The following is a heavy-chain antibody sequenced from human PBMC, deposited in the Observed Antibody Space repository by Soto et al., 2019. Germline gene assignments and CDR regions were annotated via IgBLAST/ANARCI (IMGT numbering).Heavy chain of an antibody. Sequence: EVHLVESGEDLVQPGGSLRLSCAASGFTFSKYPMHWVRQAPGKGLEYVSAISSDGGTTFYADSVRGRFTMSRDNLKNTLYLQMRSLRVEDMAVYYCARGQIPYGLDVWGQGPTVTVS. V-gene: IGHV3-64*02. CDR1: GFTFSKYP. CDR3: ARGQIPYGLDV. CDR2: ISSDGGTT. J-gene: IGHJ6*02.